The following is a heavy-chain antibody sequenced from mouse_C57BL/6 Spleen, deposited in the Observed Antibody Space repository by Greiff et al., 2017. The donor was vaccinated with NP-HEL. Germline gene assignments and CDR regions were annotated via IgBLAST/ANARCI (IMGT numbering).Heavy chain of an antibody. V-gene: IGHV1-20*01. Sequence: VQLQQSGPELVKPGDSVTISCKASGYSFTGYFMNWVLQSHGTSLEWIGRINPYNGDTFYNHKFKGKATLTVDKSSSTAHMELRSLTSEGSAVYYCARGPHYYGSSYFDYWGQGTTLTVAS. J-gene: IGHJ2*01. CDR1: GYSFTGYF. D-gene: IGHD1-1*01. CDR2: INPYNGDT. CDR3: ARGPHYYGSSYFDY.